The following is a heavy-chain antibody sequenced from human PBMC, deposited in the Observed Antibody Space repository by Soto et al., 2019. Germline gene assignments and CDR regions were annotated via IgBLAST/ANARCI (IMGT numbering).Heavy chain of an antibody. Sequence: GGSLRLSCAASGLTFSSYAMSWVRQAPRKGLEWVSGISGSGDSTYYADSVKGRYTVSRDNSKNTLYLQMNSLRAEDTAVFYCAKERSSGWSFDYWGQGTLVTVSS. CDR2: ISGSGDST. J-gene: IGHJ4*02. CDR1: GLTFSSYA. CDR3: AKERSSGWSFDY. D-gene: IGHD6-19*01. V-gene: IGHV3-23*01.